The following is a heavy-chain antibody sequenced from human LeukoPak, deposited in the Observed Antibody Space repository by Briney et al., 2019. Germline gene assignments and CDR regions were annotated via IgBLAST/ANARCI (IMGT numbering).Heavy chain of an antibody. CDR2: ISVYNGNK. Sequence: ASVTVSFKASGYTFTSYGISWVRQARGKGREGMGWISVYNGNKNYSQKLQGRVTITTDTSTRTAYMELRSLRSDDTAVYYCARGSLAAADNCFDPWGQGTLVTVS. CDR1: GYTFTSYG. CDR3: ARGSLAAADNCFDP. D-gene: IGHD6-13*01. J-gene: IGHJ5*01. V-gene: IGHV1-18*04.